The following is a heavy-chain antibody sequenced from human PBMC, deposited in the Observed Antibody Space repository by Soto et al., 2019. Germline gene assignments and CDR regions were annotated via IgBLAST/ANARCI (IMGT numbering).Heavy chain of an antibody. Sequence: GASVKVSCKVSGYTFTSYGISWVRQAPGQGLEWMGWISAYNGNTNYAQKLQGRVTMTTDTSTSTAYMELRSLRSDDTAVYYCARPSSTSYYYYYYGMDVWGQGTTVTVSS. J-gene: IGHJ6*02. CDR2: ISAYNGNT. V-gene: IGHV1-18*01. CDR3: ARPSSTSYYYYYYGMDV. D-gene: IGHD2-2*01. CDR1: GYTFTSYG.